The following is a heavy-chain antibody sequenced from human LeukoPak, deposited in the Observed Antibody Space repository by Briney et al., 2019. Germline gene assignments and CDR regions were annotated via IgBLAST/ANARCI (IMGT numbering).Heavy chain of an antibody. V-gene: IGHV4-34*01. D-gene: IGHD3-22*01. CDR1: GGSFSGYY. J-gene: IGHJ4*02. CDR3: ARAWRPTPKPTYYYDSSGYYALDS. CDR2: INHRGST. Sequence: KPSETLSLTCAVYGGSFSGYYWSWIRQPPGKGLEGIGEINHRGSTNYNPSLKSRVTISVDTSKNQFSLKLSSVTAADTAVYYCARAWRPTPKPTYYYDSSGYYALDSWGQGTLVTVSS.